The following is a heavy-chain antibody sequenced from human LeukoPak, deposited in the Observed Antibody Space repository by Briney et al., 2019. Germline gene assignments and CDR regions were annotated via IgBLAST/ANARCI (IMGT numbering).Heavy chain of an antibody. D-gene: IGHD6-13*01. CDR2: INPSGGST. J-gene: IGHJ2*01. Sequence: ASVKVSCKASGYTFTSYYMHWVRQAPGQGLEWMGIINPSGGSTSYAQKFQGRVTMTRDTSTSTVYMELSSLRSEDTAVYYCARDPRIAAAGTSAYPYWYFDLWGRGTLVTVSS. CDR3: ARDPRIAAAGTSAYPYWYFDL. V-gene: IGHV1-46*01. CDR1: GYTFTSYY.